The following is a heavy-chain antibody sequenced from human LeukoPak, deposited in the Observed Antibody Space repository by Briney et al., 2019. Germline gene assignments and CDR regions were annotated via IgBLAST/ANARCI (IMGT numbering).Heavy chain of an antibody. Sequence: SATLSLTCTVSGGSISSYYWSWIRQPPGKGLEWIGYIYYSGSTNYNPSLKSRVTISVDTSKNQFSLKLSSVTAADTAVYYCARVGIAARPGYMDVWGKGTTVTVSS. CDR3: ARVGIAARPGYMDV. CDR1: GGSISSYY. J-gene: IGHJ6*03. CDR2: IYYSGST. V-gene: IGHV4-59*01. D-gene: IGHD6-6*01.